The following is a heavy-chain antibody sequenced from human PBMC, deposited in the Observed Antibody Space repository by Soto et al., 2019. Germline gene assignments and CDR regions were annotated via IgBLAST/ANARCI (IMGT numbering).Heavy chain of an antibody. CDR3: ARDLVTVTTNYYYYYGMDV. J-gene: IGHJ6*02. V-gene: IGHV6-1*01. D-gene: IGHD4-17*01. CDR2: TYYRSKWYN. Sequence: SQTLSLTCAISGDSVSSNSAAWNWIRQSPSRGLEWLGRTYYRSKWYNDYAVSVKSRITINPDTYKNQFSLQLNSVTPADTAVYYCARDLVTVTTNYYYYYGMDVWGQGTTVTVSS. CDR1: GDSVSSNSAA.